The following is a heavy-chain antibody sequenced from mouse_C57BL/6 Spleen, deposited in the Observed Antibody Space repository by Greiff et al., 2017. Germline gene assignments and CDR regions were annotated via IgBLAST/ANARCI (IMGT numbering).Heavy chain of an antibody. CDR1: GFSLTSYG. V-gene: IGHV2-2*01. CDR2: IWSGGST. Sequence: VQLVESGPGLVQPSQSLSITCTVSGFSLTSYGVHWVRQSPGKGLEWLGVIWSGGSTDYNAAFISRLSISKDNSKSQVFFKMNSLQADDTAIYYCARKGPSYAMDYWGQGTSVTVSS. CDR3: ARKGPSYAMDY. J-gene: IGHJ4*01.